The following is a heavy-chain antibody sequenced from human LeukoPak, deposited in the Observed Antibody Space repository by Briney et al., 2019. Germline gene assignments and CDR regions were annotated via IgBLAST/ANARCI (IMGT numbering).Heavy chain of an antibody. J-gene: IGHJ4*02. V-gene: IGHV4-34*01. D-gene: IGHD2-2*01. CDR2: INHSGST. CDR1: GGSFSGYY. CDR3: ARLGCSSASCYPGN. Sequence: SETLSLTCAVYGGSFSGYYWSWIRQPPGKGLEWIGEINHSGSTNYNPSLKSRVTISVDTSKNQFSLKLNSVTAADTAAYYCARLGCSSASCYPGNWGQGTLVTVSS.